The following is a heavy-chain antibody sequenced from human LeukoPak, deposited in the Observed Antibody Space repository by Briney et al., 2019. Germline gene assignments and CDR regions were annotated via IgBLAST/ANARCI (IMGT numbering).Heavy chain of an antibody. V-gene: IGHV3-23*01. CDR1: GFTFSSYG. CDR3: TRRVPTSADPTAFDI. Sequence: GVLRLSCAASGFTFSSYGMSWVRQAPGKGLEWVSAIETSGGSTYYADSVKGWFTISRDDSKNTAYLQMNSLKTEDTAVYYCTRRVPTSADPTAFDIWGQGTMVTVSS. CDR2: IETSGGST. J-gene: IGHJ3*02. D-gene: IGHD2/OR15-2a*01.